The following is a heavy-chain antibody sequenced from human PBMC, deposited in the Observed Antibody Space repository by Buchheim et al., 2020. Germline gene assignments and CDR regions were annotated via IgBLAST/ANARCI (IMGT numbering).Heavy chain of an antibody. V-gene: IGHV4-31*03. CDR1: GGSISSGGYY. CDR2: IYYSGST. Sequence: QVQLQESGPGLVKPSQTLSITCTVSGGSISSGGYYWSWIRQHPGKDLEWIGYIYYSGSTYYNTSLKSRVTISVDTSKNTFALKLSSVTAADTAVYYCARTSRTSPMRLIDYWGQGTL. D-gene: IGHD2-2*01. J-gene: IGHJ4*02. CDR3: ARTSRTSPMRLIDY.